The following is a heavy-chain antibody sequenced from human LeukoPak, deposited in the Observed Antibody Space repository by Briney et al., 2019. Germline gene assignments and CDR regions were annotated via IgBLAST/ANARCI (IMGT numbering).Heavy chain of an antibody. Sequence: ASVKVSCKASGYTFTGYYMHWVRQAPGQGLEWMGWINPNSGGTNYAQKFQGRVTMTRDTSISTAYMELSRLRSDDTAVYYCARGEREYYDILTGYWMLDYWGQGTLVTDSS. CDR3: ARGEREYYDILTGYWMLDY. V-gene: IGHV1-2*02. J-gene: IGHJ4*02. CDR1: GYTFTGYY. D-gene: IGHD3-9*01. CDR2: INPNSGGT.